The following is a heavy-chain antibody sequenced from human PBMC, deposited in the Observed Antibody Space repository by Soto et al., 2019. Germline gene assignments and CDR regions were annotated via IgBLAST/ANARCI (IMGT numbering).Heavy chain of an antibody. CDR2: IYSVGTA. Sequence: EVRLVETGGGLIQPGGSLRLSCAVSGFSVSDNYMYWVGQAPGKGLEWVSLIYSVGTARYADSLRGRFTISRDKSKNTLYLQMNSLREEDTAVYHCARKTDSGGDGGFWGQGTLVTVSS. CDR1: GFSVSDNY. V-gene: IGHV3-53*02. D-gene: IGHD2-21*01. CDR3: ARKTDSGGDGGF. J-gene: IGHJ4*02.